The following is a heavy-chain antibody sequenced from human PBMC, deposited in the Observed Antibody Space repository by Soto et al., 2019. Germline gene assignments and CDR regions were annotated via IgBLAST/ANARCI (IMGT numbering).Heavy chain of an antibody. J-gene: IGHJ4*02. Sequence: QITLKESGPTLVKPTQTLTLTCTFSGFSLSTSGVGVGWIRQPPGKALEWLALIYWNDDKRYSPALKTRLPITTDTSTHQVVPTMTNMDPVDTATYYCAHRAGLLWCGANPILFDYWGQGTLVTVSS. CDR2: IYWNDDK. V-gene: IGHV2-5*01. CDR1: GFSLSTSGVG. CDR3: AHRAGLLWCGANPILFDY. D-gene: IGHD3-10*01.